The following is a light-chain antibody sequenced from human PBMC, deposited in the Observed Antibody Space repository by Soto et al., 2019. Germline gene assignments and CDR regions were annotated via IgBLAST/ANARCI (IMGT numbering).Light chain of an antibody. CDR1: QSVSSSY. CDR3: QQYGSSQGYT. V-gene: IGKV3-20*01. Sequence: EIVLTQSPGTLSFSPGERATLSCRAGQSVSSSYLAWYQQKPGQAPRLLIYGASSRATGIPDRFSGSGSGADFTLTISRLEPEDFAVYYCQQYGSSQGYTFGQGTKLEIK. CDR2: GAS. J-gene: IGKJ2*01.